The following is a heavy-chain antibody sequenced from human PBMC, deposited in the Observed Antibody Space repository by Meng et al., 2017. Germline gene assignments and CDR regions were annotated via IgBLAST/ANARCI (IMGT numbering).Heavy chain of an antibody. J-gene: IGHJ4*02. CDR2: IDYGGST. CDR3: ARTRGDYYFDY. Sequence: VQPEEAGPGLVRPSETLSLTCNVSGDSVTVGSHYWSWIRQPPGKGLEWIGYIDYGGSTSYNPSLKSRVTISVDTSNNQFSLKLSSVTAADTAVFYCARTRGDYYFDYWGQGTLVTVSS. D-gene: IGHD3-16*01. V-gene: IGHV4-61*01. CDR1: GDSVTVGSHY.